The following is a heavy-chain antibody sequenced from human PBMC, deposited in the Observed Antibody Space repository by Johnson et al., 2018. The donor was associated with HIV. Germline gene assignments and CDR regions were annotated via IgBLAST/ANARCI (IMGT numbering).Heavy chain of an antibody. CDR3: ARGGHCGGDCAGAKQALDI. V-gene: IGHV3-30*14. CDR2: ISYDGSNK. J-gene: IGHJ3*02. D-gene: IGHD2-21*01. Sequence: QVQLVESGGGVVQPGRSLRLSCAASGFTFSSYAMHWVRQAPGKGLEWVAVISYDGSNKYYADSVKGRFTISRDNSKNTVLLQMNSLRVEDTAVYYCARGGHCGGDCAGAKQALDIWGQGTRVTVSS. CDR1: GFTFSSYA.